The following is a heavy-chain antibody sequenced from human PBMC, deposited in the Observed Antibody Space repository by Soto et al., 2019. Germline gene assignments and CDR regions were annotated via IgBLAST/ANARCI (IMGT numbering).Heavy chain of an antibody. CDR3: AAGEASSRNLAPYYLDF. CDR1: GGSMRNYF. J-gene: IGHJ4*02. Sequence: PSETLSLTCTVSGGSMRNYFWTWIRQPPGKGLESIGYIHYSGTTSFFPSYNPSLRSRVTISEDTSKNQFSLKLLSVTTADTAVYFCAAGEASSRNLAPYYLDFWGQGTLVTVYS. D-gene: IGHD6-13*01. CDR2: IHYSGTT. V-gene: IGHV4-59*01.